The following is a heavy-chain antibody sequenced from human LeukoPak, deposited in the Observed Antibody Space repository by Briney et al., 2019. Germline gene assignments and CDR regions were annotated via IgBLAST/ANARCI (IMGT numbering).Heavy chain of an antibody. Sequence: SGTLSLTCAVSGGSISSSNWWSWVRQPPGKGLEWIGEIYHSGSTNYNPSLKSRVTISVDTSKNQFSLKLSSVTAADTAVYYCASLIVVVPAANRYYYGMDVWGQGTTVTVSS. CDR2: IYHSGST. V-gene: IGHV4-4*02. CDR3: ASLIVVVPAANRYYYGMDV. J-gene: IGHJ6*02. D-gene: IGHD2-2*01. CDR1: GGSISSSNW.